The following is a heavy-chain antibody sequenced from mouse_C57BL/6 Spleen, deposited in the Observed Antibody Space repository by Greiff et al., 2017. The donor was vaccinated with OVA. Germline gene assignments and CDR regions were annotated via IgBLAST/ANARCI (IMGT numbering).Heavy chain of an antibody. CDR2: INPNNGGT. CDR1: GYTFTDYN. CDR3: ARYSKSFYAMDY. J-gene: IGHJ4*01. Sequence: VQLQQSGPELVKPGASVKIPCKASGYTFTDYNMDWVKQSHGKSLEWIGDINPNNGGTIYNQKFKGKATLTVDKSSSTAYMELRSLTSEDTAVYYCARYSKSFYAMDYWGQGTSVTVSS. D-gene: IGHD2-5*01. V-gene: IGHV1-18*01.